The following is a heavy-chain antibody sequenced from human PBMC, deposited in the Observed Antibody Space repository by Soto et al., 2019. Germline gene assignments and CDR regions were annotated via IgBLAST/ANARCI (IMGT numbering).Heavy chain of an antibody. CDR2: ISTTSTFT. CDR3: ARGAVSRQHFYYGFDV. CDR1: GFTFSESF. V-gene: IGHV3-11*06. J-gene: IGHJ6*02. D-gene: IGHD4-17*01. Sequence: XGSLRLSCAAAGFTFSESFMSWIRQAPGKGLDWVSSISTTSTFTDYAASLKGRVTVSRDNSRNALFLQLDSLRDEDTAVYFCARGAVSRQHFYYGFDVWGQGTTVTVSS.